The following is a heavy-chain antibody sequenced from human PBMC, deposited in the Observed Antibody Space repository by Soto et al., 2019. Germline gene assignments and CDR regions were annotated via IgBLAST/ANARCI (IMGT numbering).Heavy chain of an antibody. D-gene: IGHD3-10*01. J-gene: IGHJ4*02. CDR3: ARDYYGSGSYPEDDY. CDR1: GFTFSSYW. CDR2: IKQDGSEK. Sequence: EVQLVESGGGLVQPGGSLRLSCAASGFTFSSYWMSWVRQAPGKGLEWVANIKQDGSEKYYVDSVKGRFTISRDNAKNSLYLQMNSLRAEDTAVYYCARDYYGSGSYPEDDYWGQGTLVTVSS. V-gene: IGHV3-7*05.